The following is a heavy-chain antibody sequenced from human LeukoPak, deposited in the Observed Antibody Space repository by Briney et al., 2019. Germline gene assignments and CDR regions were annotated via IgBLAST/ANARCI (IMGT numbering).Heavy chain of an antibody. CDR3: ASLVEGYSSGRGRFDY. CDR1: GGSISSSNW. J-gene: IGHJ4*02. D-gene: IGHD6-19*01. CDR2: IYHSGST. V-gene: IGHV4-4*02. Sequence: PSQTLSLTCAVSGGSISSSNWWSWVRQPPGKGLEWIGEIYHSGSTNYNPSLKSRVTISVDKSKNQFSLKLSSVTAADTAVYYCASLVEGYSSGRGRFDYWGQGTLVTVSS.